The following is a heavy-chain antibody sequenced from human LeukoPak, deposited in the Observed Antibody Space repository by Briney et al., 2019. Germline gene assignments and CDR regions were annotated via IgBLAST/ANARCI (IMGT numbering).Heavy chain of an antibody. D-gene: IGHD6-13*01. CDR3: AKGGAAAGTNY. CDR1: GFTFSSYA. Sequence: PGGSLRLSCAASGFTFSSYAMSGVRKAPGKGREWVSAISGSGGSTYYADSVKGRFTISRDNSKNTLYLQMNSLRAEDTAVYYCAKGGAAAGTNYWGQGTLVTVSS. CDR2: ISGSGGST. J-gene: IGHJ4*02. V-gene: IGHV3-23*01.